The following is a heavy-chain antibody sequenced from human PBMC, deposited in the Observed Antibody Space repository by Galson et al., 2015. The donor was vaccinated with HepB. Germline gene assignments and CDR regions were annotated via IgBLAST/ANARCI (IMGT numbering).Heavy chain of an antibody. D-gene: IGHD2-15*01. CDR3: ARDGCSGGSCYSVGDAFDI. CDR1: GYTFTSYA. CDR2: INAGNGNT. Sequence: SVKVSCKASGYTFTSYAMHWVRQAPGQRLEWMGWINAGNGNTKYSQKFQGRVTITRDTSASTAYMELSSLRSEDTAVYYCARDGCSGGSCYSVGDAFDIWGQGTMVTVSS. V-gene: IGHV1-3*01. J-gene: IGHJ3*02.